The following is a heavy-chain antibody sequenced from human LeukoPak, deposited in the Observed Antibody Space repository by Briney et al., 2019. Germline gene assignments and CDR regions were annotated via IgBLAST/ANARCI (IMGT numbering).Heavy chain of an antibody. V-gene: IGHV1-69*04. D-gene: IGHD2-2*01. Sequence: SVKVSCKASGGTFSSYAISWVRQAPGQGLKWMGRIIPILGIANYAQKFQGRVTITADKSTSTAYMELSSLRSEDTAVYYCAISTPRAEYYYYYGMDVWGQGTTVTVSS. J-gene: IGHJ6*02. CDR2: IIPILGIA. CDR3: AISTPRAEYYYYYGMDV. CDR1: GGTFSSYA.